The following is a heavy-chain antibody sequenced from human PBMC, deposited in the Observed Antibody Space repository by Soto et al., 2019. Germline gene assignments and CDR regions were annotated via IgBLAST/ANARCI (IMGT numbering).Heavy chain of an antibody. Sequence: SETLSLTCAVYGGSVSSGSYYWSWIRQPPGKGLEWIAEISHSGRIHFNPSLKSRVTISVDTSKNQFSLKMSSVAAADTALYYCARVERGTATTVVDAFDIWGQGTMVTVSS. CDR2: ISHSGRI. J-gene: IGHJ3*02. D-gene: IGHD1-1*01. CDR3: ARVERGTATTVVDAFDI. V-gene: IGHV4-34*01. CDR1: GGSVSSGSYY.